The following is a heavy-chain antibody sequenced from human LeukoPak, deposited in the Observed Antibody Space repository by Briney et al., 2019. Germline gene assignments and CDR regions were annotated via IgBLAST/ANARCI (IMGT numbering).Heavy chain of an antibody. J-gene: IGHJ6*03. CDR3: ANIERYYYYMDV. V-gene: IGHV4-39*01. CDR1: GGSITTSSYY. D-gene: IGHD5-12*01. CDR2: IYYSGST. Sequence: TLSLTCTVSGGSITTSSYYWGWIRQPPGKGLEWIGSIYYSGSTYYNPSLKSRVTISVDTSKSQVSLKLSSVTAADTAVYYCANIERYYYYMDVWGKGTTVTVSS.